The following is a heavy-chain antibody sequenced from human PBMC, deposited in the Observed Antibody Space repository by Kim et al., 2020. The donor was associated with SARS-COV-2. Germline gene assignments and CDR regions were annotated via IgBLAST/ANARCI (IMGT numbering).Heavy chain of an antibody. V-gene: IGHV4-59*01. Sequence: SETLSLTRTVSGGSISSYYWSWIRQPPGKGLEWIGYIYYSGSTNYNPSLKSRVTISVDTSKNQFSLKLSSVTAADTAVYYCARAYYYDSSGYYGPYYYYYGMDVWGQGTTVTVSS. CDR2: IYYSGST. CDR1: GGSISSYY. D-gene: IGHD3-22*01. CDR3: ARAYYYDSSGYYGPYYYYYGMDV. J-gene: IGHJ6*02.